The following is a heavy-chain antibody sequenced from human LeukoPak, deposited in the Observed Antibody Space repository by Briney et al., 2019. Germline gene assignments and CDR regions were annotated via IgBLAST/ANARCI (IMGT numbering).Heavy chain of an antibody. CDR2: ISPTGGAT. J-gene: IGHJ4*02. D-gene: IGHD3-9*01. CDR3: ARGRYFDWFRYHYFDY. V-gene: IGHV1-18*01. Sequence: ASVKVSCKASGYTFTSYGISWVRQAPGQGLEWMGWISPTGGATTYAQKLQGRVTMTTDTSTSTAYMELRSLRSDDTAVYHCARGRYFDWFRYHYFDYWGQGTLVTVSS. CDR1: GYTFTSYG.